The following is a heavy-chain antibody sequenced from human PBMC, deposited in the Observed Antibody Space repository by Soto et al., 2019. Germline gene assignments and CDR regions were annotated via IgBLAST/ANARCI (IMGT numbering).Heavy chain of an antibody. CDR3: TTDLSGYDSEYFDY. CDR1: GFTFSNAW. CDR2: IKSKTDGGTT. V-gene: IGHV3-15*07. Sequence: GGSLRLSCAASGFTFSNAWMNWVRQAPGKGLEWVGRIKSKTDGGTTDYAAPVKGRFTISRDDSKNTLYLQMNSLKTEDTAVYYCTTDLSGYDSEYFDYWGQGTLVTVSS. D-gene: IGHD5-12*01. J-gene: IGHJ4*02.